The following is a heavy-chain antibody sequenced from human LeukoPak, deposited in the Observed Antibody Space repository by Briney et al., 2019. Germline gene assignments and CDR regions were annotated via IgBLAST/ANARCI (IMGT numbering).Heavy chain of an antibody. CDR3: ARVRLTAMARFDY. V-gene: IGHV1-69*05. J-gene: IGHJ4*02. D-gene: IGHD5-18*01. CDR1: GGTFSSYA. Sequence: SSVKVSCKASGGTFSSYAISWVRQAPGQGLEWMGRIIPIFGTTNYAQKFQGRVTITTDESTRTAYMELSSLRSEDTAVYYCARVRLTAMARFDYWGQGTLVTVSS. CDR2: IIPIFGTT.